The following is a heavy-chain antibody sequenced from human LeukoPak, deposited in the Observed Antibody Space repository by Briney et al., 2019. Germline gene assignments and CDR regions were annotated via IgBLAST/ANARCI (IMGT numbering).Heavy chain of an antibody. CDR2: INPNSGGT. CDR1: GYTFTGYY. J-gene: IGHJ4*02. D-gene: IGHD3-3*01. CDR3: ARGEGWSDYYRSLAY. V-gene: IGHV1-2*02. Sequence: GASVKVSCKASGYTFTGYYMHWVRQAPGQGLEWMGWINPNSGGTNYAQKFQGRVTMTRDTSISTAYMELSRLRSDDTAVYYCARGEGWSDYYRSLAYWGQGTLVTVSS.